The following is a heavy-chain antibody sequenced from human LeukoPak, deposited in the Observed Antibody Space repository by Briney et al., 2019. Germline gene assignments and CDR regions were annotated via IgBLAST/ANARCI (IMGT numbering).Heavy chain of an antibody. J-gene: IGHJ6*03. D-gene: IGHD6-13*01. CDR3: ARSSRQQLVRDYYYYMDV. CDR2: IIPIFGTA. Sequence: GASVKVSCKASGYTFTSYDINWVRQAPGQGLEWMGGIIPIFGTANYAQKFQGRVTITADESTSTAYMELSSLRSEDTAVYYCARSSRQQLVRDYYYYMDVWGKGTTVTVSS. CDR1: GYTFTSYD. V-gene: IGHV1-69*13.